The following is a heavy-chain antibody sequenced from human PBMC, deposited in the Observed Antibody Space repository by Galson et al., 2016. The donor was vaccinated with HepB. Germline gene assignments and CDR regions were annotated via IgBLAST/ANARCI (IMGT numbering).Heavy chain of an antibody. CDR2: IRDTVHAT. Sequence: SLRLSCAGSGFTFNSYAMNWVRQAPGKGLEWISLIRDTVHATYYADPVRGRFSIARDNSKNTLYLQMNSLRADDTAVYYCAKCPPGTRGSLDSWGQGTLVTVSS. CDR3: AKCPPGTRGSLDS. CDR1: GFTFNSYA. V-gene: IGHV3-23*01. J-gene: IGHJ4*02. D-gene: IGHD1-14*01.